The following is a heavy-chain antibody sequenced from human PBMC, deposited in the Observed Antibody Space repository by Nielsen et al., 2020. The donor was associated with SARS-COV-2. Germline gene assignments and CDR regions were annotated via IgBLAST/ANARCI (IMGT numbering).Heavy chain of an antibody. J-gene: IGHJ4*02. CDR1: GDPITNIHYY. CDR2: IYYSGNT. V-gene: IGHV4-39*01. CDR3: ARQQAVATIIYYFDY. D-gene: IGHD5-24*01. Sequence: SETLSLTCTVSGDPITNIHYYWDWIRQPPGKGLEWIGSIYYSGNTYYKSSLKSRVTISVDTSKNQFSLKLSSVTAADTAVYYCARQQAVATIIYYFDYWGQGTLVTVSS.